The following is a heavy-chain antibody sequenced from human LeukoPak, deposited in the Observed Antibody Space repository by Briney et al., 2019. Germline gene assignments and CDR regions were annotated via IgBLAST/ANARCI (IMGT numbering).Heavy chain of an antibody. J-gene: IGHJ6*02. CDR3: ARNNGMDV. Sequence: PGGSLRLSCAASGFTFSDYYMSWIRQAPGKGLVWVSRINSDGSSTSYADSVKGRFTISKDNAKNSLYLQMNSLRAEDTALYHCARNNGMDVWGQGTTVIVSS. CDR1: GFTFSDYY. CDR2: INSDGSST. V-gene: IGHV3-74*01.